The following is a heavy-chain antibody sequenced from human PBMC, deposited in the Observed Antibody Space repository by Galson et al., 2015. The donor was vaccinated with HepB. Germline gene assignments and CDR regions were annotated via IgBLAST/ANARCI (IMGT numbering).Heavy chain of an antibody. J-gene: IGHJ4*01. CDR1: GFTANNAW. CDR2: INSQSDGGTT. CDR3: TTVVSVLGVMKDY. V-gene: IGHV3-15*01. Sequence: SLRLSCAASGFTANNAWMSWVRQPPGKGLQWVGRINSQSDGGTTEYGAPVRGRFTISRDDSKNTVFLQMNSLQTEDTGVYYCTTVVSVLGVMKDYWGHGSLVTVSS. D-gene: IGHD3-3*01.